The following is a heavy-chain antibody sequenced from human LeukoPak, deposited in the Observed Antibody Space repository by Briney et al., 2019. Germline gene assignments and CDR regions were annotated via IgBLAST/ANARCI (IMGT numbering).Heavy chain of an antibody. CDR2: ISGSGGST. CDR3: AKDCGGYSYGPRGYFDY. D-gene: IGHD5-18*01. Sequence: PGGSLRLSCAASGFTFSSYAMSWVRQAPGKGLEWVSAISGSGGSTYYADSVKGRFTISRDNSKNTLYLQMNSLRAEDTAVYYCAKDCGGYSYGPRGYFDYWGQGTLVTVSS. CDR1: GFTFSSYA. V-gene: IGHV3-23*01. J-gene: IGHJ4*02.